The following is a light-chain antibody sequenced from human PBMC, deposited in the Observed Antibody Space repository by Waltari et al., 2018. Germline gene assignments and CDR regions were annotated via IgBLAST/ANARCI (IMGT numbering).Light chain of an antibody. J-gene: IGLJ3*02. CDR1: NIGSRS. Sequence: SYVLTQPPSVSVAPGKTARITCGGNNIGSRSVHWYQQKPGQAPVLVIYDDSDRPSGFSVLCAGSNSGNTATLTISRVEAGDEADYSCQVWDSSSDQGMFGGGTKLTVL. CDR2: DDS. V-gene: IGLV3-21*04. CDR3: QVWDSSSDQGM.